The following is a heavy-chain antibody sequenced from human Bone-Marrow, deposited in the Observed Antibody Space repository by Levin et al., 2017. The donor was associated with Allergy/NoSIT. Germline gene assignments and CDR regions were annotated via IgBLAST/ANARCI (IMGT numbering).Heavy chain of an antibody. CDR3: ARHWVGFDILTGYFNS. CDR1: GGFITSTTYY. V-gene: IGHV4-39*01. J-gene: IGHJ4*02. CDR2: IYYSGST. D-gene: IGHD3-9*01. Sequence: PSETLSLTCTVSGGFITSTTYYWGWVRRPPGKGLEWIASIYYSGSTQYNPSLKSRVTISVDTSKNQFSLKVTSVTAADTAVYYCARHWVGFDILTGYFNSWGQGTLVTVSS.